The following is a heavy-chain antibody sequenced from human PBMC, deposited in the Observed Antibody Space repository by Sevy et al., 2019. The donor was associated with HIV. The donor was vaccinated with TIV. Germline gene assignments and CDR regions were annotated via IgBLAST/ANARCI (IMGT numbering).Heavy chain of an antibody. D-gene: IGHD3-10*01. CDR1: GYTFTSYG. J-gene: IGHJ4*02. CDR3: ARDSHPYYYGSGSYYMGPPGLADY. Sequence: ASVKVSCKASGYTFTSYGISWVRQAPGQGLEWMGWISAYNGNTNYAQKLQGRVTMTTDTSTSTAYMELRSLRSDDTAVYYCARDSHPYYYGSGSYYMGPPGLADYWGQGTLVTVSS. CDR2: ISAYNGNT. V-gene: IGHV1-18*04.